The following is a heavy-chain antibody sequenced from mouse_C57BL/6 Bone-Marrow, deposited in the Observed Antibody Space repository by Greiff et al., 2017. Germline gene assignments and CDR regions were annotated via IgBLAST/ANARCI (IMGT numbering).Heavy chain of an antibody. CDR2: IHPSDSET. J-gene: IGHJ3*01. CDR1: GYTFTSYW. CDR3: AIRTYPGAWFAY. V-gene: IGHV1-74*01. Sequence: QVQLQQPGAELVKPGASVKVSCKASGYTFTSYWMHWVKQRPGQGLEWIGRIHPSDSETNYNQKFKGKATLTVDKSSSTAYMQLSSLTSEDSAVYYCAIRTYPGAWFAYWGQGTLVTVSA. D-gene: IGHD5-1*01.